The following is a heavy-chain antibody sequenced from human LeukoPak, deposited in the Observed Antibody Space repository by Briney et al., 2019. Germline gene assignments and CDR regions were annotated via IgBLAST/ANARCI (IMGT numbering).Heavy chain of an antibody. J-gene: IGHJ4*02. CDR2: ISAYSGNT. CDR3: ARATGFGSGIAGARGAPKYYFDY. CDR1: EYAVSGYT. Sequence: SEYAVSGYTISCGGQAPRQRLEWMGWISAYSGNTDSAQKLQGRLTMTTDTSTSTAYMELRSLRSDDTAVYYCARATGFGSGIAGARGAPKYYFDYWGQGTLVTVSS. V-gene: IGHV1-18*01. D-gene: IGHD6-13*01.